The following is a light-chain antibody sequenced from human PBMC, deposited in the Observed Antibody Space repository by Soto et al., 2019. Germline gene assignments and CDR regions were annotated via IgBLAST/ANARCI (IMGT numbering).Light chain of an antibody. J-gene: IGKJ1*01. CDR3: QQYNSSWP. CDR2: DAS. V-gene: IGKV1-5*01. Sequence: DIQMTQSPSTLSASVGDRVTISCRASQSISSWLAWYQQKPGKAPKLLIHDASSVESGVSARFSGSGSGTEFTLTISRRQADDFATYYCQQYNSSWPFGQGTNVEIK. CDR1: QSISSW.